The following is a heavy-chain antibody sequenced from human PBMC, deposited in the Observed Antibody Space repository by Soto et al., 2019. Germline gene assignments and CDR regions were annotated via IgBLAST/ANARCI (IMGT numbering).Heavy chain of an antibody. D-gene: IGHD3-22*01. CDR3: ARDVSGLDY. CDR1: GYTFTSYD. J-gene: IGHJ4*02. CDR2: ISGYNGNT. V-gene: IGHV1-18*04. Sequence: QVPLVQSGAEVKKPGASVKVSCKASGYTFTSYDISWVRQAPGQGLEWMGRISGYNGNTNSAQKVQGRVTLTTDTSTSTAYMELRSLRSDDTAVYYCARDVSGLDYWGQGTLVTVSS.